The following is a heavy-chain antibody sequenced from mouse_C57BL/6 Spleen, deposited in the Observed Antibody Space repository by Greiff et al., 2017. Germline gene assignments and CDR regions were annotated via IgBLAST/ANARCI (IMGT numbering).Heavy chain of an antibody. J-gene: IGHJ2*01. CDR1: GYTFTDYY. V-gene: IGHV1-26*01. CDR3: ARLMVTTGGDY. Sequence: EVQLQQSGPELVKPGASVKISCKASGYTFTDYYMNWVKQRHGKSLEWIGDINPNNGGTSYNQKFKGKATLTVDKSSSTAYMELLSLTSEDSAVYYCARLMVTTGGDYWGQGTTLTVSS. D-gene: IGHD2-2*01. CDR2: INPNNGGT.